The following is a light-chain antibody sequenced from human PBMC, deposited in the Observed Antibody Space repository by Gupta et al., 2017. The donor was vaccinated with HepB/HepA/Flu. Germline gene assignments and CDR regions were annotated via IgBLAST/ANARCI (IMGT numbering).Light chain of an antibody. Sequence: DIQMTQSPSSLYVSVGDRVTITCRASQTIRRYLNWYQQKPGQGPKLLIYGISRLNSGVPPRFSGSGSETDFNLTIDSLQPEDFGRYCCQQCYSLPWTFGQETKVEIK. CDR1: QTIRRY. J-gene: IGKJ1*01. CDR2: GIS. CDR3: QQCYSLPWT. V-gene: IGKV1-39*01.